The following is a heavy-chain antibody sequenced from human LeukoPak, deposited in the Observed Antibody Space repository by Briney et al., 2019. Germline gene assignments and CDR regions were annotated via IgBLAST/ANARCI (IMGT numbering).Heavy chain of an antibody. J-gene: IGHJ5*02. V-gene: IGHV5-51*01. CDR1: GYSINNYW. CDR3: ARQEYCGGGSCYTWFDP. D-gene: IGHD2-15*01. CDR2: IYPADSDI. Sequence: PGESLKISCKGSGYSINNYWIGWVRQMPGKGLEWMGIIYPADSDIRYSPSFQGQVTISADKSIGTAYLQWSSLKASDTAIYYCARQEYCGGGSCYTWFDPWGQGTLVIVSS.